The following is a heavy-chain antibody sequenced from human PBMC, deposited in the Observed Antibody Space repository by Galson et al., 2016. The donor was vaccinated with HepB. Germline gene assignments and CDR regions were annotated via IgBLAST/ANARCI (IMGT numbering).Heavy chain of an antibody. J-gene: IGHJ4*02. CDR3: ASGTGAYVQ. V-gene: IGHV6-1*01. D-gene: IGHD5-12*01. Sequence: CAISWDSVSRNTAAWNWIRRSPSRGLEWLGRTYYRSKWSSDYVVSMKGRITINADTSMNQFSLQLNSVTPEDTAVYYCASGTGAYVQWGQGTLVTVSS. CDR1: WDSVSRNTAA. CDR2: TYYRSKWSS.